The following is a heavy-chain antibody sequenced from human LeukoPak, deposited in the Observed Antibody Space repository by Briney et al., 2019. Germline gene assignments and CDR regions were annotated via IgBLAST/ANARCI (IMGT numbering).Heavy chain of an antibody. CDR2: IRSKGYGGTT. CDR1: GFTFGNYA. Sequence: GGSLRLSCTGSGFTFGNYAXSWVRXAPGKXLEWVGFIRSKGYGGTTEYAASVKGRFTICRDDSKSIAYLDMNSLKTEATGVYYCTRAGYSGYDSDYWGQGTLVTVSS. J-gene: IGHJ4*02. CDR3: TRAGYSGYDSDY. V-gene: IGHV3-49*04. D-gene: IGHD5-12*01.